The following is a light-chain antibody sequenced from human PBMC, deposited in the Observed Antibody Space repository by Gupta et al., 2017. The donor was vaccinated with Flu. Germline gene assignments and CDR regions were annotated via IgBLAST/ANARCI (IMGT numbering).Light chain of an antibody. CDR1: NVAIRS. V-gene: IGLV3-21*02. CDR2: DDS. CDR3: QVWDDDSAHHVV. J-gene: IGLJ2*01. Sequence: SYALTQALSVSAAPGQTARITCGGNNVAIRSVHWYQHRSGQAPLLVIYDDSDRPSGIPERFSASSSGNTATLTISMVEDGDEADDYCQVWDDDSAHHVVFGGGTKLNV.